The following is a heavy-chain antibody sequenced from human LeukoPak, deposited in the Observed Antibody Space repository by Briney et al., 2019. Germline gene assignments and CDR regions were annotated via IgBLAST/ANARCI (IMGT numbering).Heavy chain of an antibody. D-gene: IGHD3-10*01. CDR1: SGSISSYY. Sequence: SETLSLTCTFSSGSISSYYWNWVRQPPGKGLEGIGFIYYSGTTNYNPSLKSRVTMSVDTSKNQFSLKLNSVTAADTAVYHCARWSFGSGSYAFDIWGQGTMVTVSS. V-gene: IGHV4-59*08. CDR2: IYYSGTT. J-gene: IGHJ3*02. CDR3: ARWSFGSGSYAFDI.